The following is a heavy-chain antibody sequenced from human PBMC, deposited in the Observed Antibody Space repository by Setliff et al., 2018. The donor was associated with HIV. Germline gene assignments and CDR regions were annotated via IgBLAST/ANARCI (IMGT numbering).Heavy chain of an antibody. Sequence: GGSLRLSCAAPGFTFSSYWMHWVRQAPGKGVVWVFGMNTDGSSTRYADSVKGRFTISRDNAKNMLYLQMNSLSSDDTAVYYCVRGSGYYYFDNWGQGALVTVSS. CDR2: MNTDGSST. CDR1: GFTFSSYW. CDR3: VRGSGYYYFDN. J-gene: IGHJ4*02. V-gene: IGHV3-74*01. D-gene: IGHD3-22*01.